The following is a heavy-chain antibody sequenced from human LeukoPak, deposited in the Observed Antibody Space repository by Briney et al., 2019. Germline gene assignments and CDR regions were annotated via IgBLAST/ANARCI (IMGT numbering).Heavy chain of an antibody. D-gene: IGHD3-22*01. CDR1: GFTFSSSA. J-gene: IGHJ4*02. Sequence: GGSLRLSCAASGFTFSSSAMSWVRQAPGKGLEWVSYISSSSSTIYYADSVKGRFTISRDNAKNSLYLQMNSLRAEDTAVYYCARDSGHYYDSSGTDYWGQGALVTVSS. V-gene: IGHV3-48*01. CDR3: ARDSGHYYDSSGTDY. CDR2: ISSSSSTI.